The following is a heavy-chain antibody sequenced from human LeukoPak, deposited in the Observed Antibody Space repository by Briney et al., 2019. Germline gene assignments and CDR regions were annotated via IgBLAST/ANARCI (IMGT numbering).Heavy chain of an antibody. J-gene: IGHJ5*02. CDR2: INHSGST. CDR1: GVSFSGYY. Sequence: PSETLSLTCAVYGVSFSGYYWSWIRQPPGKGLEWIGEINHSGSTNYNPSLKSRVTISVDTSKNQFSLKLSSVTAADTAVYYCARGGTVYSSSWYGSNWFDPWGQGTLVTVSS. D-gene: IGHD6-13*01. CDR3: ARGGTVYSSSWYGSNWFDP. V-gene: IGHV4-34*01.